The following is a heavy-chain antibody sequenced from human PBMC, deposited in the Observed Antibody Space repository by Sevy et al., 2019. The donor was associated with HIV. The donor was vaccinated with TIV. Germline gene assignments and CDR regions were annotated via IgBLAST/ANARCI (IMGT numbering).Heavy chain of an antibody. CDR3: ATGPYYYDSSGPIEGGLFDY. CDR2: FDPEDGET. J-gene: IGHJ4*02. CDR1: GYTLTELS. D-gene: IGHD3-22*01. V-gene: IGHV1-24*01. Sequence: ASVKVSCKVSGYTLTELSMHWVRQAPGKWLEWMGGFDPEDGETIYAQKFQGRVTMTEDTSTDTAYMELSSLRSEDTAVYYCATGPYYYDSSGPIEGGLFDYWGQGTLVTVSS.